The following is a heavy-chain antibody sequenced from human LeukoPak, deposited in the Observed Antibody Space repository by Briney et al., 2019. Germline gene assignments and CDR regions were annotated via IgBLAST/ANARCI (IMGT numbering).Heavy chain of an antibody. CDR1: GFTFSSYS. D-gene: IGHD5-18*01. Sequence: GGSLRLSCAASGFTFSSYSMNWVRQAPGKGLEWVSSITGSSDYIYYADSLKGRFTISRDNAKNSLYLQMNSLRAEDTAVYYCARVGIQLWSPDFDYWGQGTLVTVSS. CDR3: ARVGIQLWSPDFDY. CDR2: ITGSSDYI. J-gene: IGHJ4*02. V-gene: IGHV3-21*01.